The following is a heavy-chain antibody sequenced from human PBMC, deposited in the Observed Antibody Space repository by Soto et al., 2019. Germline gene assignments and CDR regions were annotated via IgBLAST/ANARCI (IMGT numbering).Heavy chain of an antibody. CDR3: ARSIVVVTALDY. V-gene: IGHV1-3*01. D-gene: IGHD2-21*02. Sequence: WASVKVSCKASGYTFTSYAMHWVRQAPGQRLEWMGWINDGNGNTKYSQKFQGRVTITRDTSASTAYMELSSLRSEDTAVYYCARSIVVVTALDYWGQGTLVTVSS. J-gene: IGHJ4*02. CDR1: GYTFTSYA. CDR2: INDGNGNT.